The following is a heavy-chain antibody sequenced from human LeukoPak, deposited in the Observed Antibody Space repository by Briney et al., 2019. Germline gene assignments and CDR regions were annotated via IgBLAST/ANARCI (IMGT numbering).Heavy chain of an antibody. J-gene: IGHJ4*02. V-gene: IGHV4-39*01. CDR2: IYYSGST. Sequence: PSETLSLTCTVSGGSISSSSYYWGWIRQPPGKGLEWIGSIYYSGSTYYNPSLKSRVTISVDTSKNQFSLKLSSVTAADTAVYYCARRFYSSSRPFDYWGQGTLVTVSS. CDR1: GGSISSSSYY. D-gene: IGHD6-6*01. CDR3: ARRFYSSSRPFDY.